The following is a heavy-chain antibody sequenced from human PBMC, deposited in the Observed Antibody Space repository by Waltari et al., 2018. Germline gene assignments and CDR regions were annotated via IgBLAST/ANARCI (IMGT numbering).Heavy chain of an antibody. V-gene: IGHV4-39*07. D-gene: IGHD3-22*01. Sequence: QLQLQESGPGLVKPSETLSLTCTVSGGSISSSSYYWGWIRQHPGKGLGWIGSIYYSGSTYYNPSLKSRVTISVDTSKNQFSLKLSSVTAADTAVYYCARIFATTMIVVVITDYWYFDLWGRGTLVTVSS. CDR2: IYYSGST. CDR1: GGSISSSSYY. CDR3: ARIFATTMIVVVITDYWYFDL. J-gene: IGHJ2*01.